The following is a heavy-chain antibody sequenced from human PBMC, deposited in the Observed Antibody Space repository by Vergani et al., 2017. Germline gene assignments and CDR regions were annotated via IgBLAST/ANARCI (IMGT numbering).Heavy chain of an antibody. V-gene: IGHV4-34*01. CDR1: GGSFTSYH. D-gene: IGHD4-11*01. CDR3: ARVNTETNGHLYYYYYMDV. Sequence: QVQLQQWGGGLLKPSETLSLTCVVNGGSFTSYHWTWIRQSPGEGLEWVGDIDHTGRPDYNPSLKSRLTISVDKSRNQSSLTLNSVTATDTAIYFCARVNTETNGHLYYYYYMDVWARGPRSPSP. CDR2: IDHTGRP. J-gene: IGHJ6*03.